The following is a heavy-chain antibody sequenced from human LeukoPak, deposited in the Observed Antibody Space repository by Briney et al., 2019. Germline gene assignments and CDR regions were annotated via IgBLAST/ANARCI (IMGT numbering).Heavy chain of an antibody. CDR1: GGSISSYY. Sequence: SETLSLTCTVSGGSISSYYWSLIRQPPGKGLEWIGYSYYSGSTNYNPSLKSRVTISVDTSKNQFSLKLSSVTAADTAVYYCARDLGGYYDSSGYYYYYGMDVWGQGTTVTVSS. CDR3: ARDLGGYYDSSGYYYYYGMDV. V-gene: IGHV4-59*01. CDR2: SYYSGST. D-gene: IGHD3-22*01. J-gene: IGHJ6*02.